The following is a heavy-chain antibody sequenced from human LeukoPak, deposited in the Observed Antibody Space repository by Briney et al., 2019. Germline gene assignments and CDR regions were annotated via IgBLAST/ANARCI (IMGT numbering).Heavy chain of an antibody. V-gene: IGHV3-74*01. Sequence: PGGSLRLSCAASGFTFSSYWMHCVRQAPGKGLVWVSRINSDGSSTSYADSVKGRFTISRDNAKDTLYLQMNSLRAEDTAVYYCARGPQVYDFWSGYSSYYFDYWGQGTLVTVSS. D-gene: IGHD3-3*01. J-gene: IGHJ4*02. CDR1: GFTFSSYW. CDR3: ARGPQVYDFWSGYSSYYFDY. CDR2: INSDGSST.